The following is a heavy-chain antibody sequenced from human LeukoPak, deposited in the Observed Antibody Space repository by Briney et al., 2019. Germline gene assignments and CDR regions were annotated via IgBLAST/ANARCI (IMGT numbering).Heavy chain of an antibody. CDR1: GFTFRNYA. V-gene: IGHV3-23*01. CDR3: AKDDYRFGELLPYYFDY. J-gene: IGHJ4*02. Sequence: GGSLRLSCAASGFTFRNYAMTWVRQAPGKGLEWVSAISGSGGSTYYADSVKGRFTISRDNSKNTLYLQMNSLRAEDTAVYYCAKDDYRFGELLPYYFDYWGQGTLVTVSS. D-gene: IGHD3-10*01. CDR2: ISGSGGST.